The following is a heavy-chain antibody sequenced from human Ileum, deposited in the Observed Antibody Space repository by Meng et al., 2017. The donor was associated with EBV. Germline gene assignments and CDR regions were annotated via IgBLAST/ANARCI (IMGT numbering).Heavy chain of an antibody. CDR2: IYYSGTT. Sequence: QGQLQSSGPGLVKPSDTLSLTCAVSGYSISTTNWWGWIRQPPGKGLEWIGHIYYSGTTYNNPSLKSRVPMSIDPSKIQFSLKLSSVTAVDTAVYYCARNSESGSYIDYWGLGTLVTVSS. V-gene: IGHV4-28*01. D-gene: IGHD1-26*01. CDR1: GYSISTTNW. CDR3: ARNSESGSYIDY. J-gene: IGHJ4*02.